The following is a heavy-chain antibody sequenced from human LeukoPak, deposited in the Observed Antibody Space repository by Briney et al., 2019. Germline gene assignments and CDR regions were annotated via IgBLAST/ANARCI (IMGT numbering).Heavy chain of an antibody. D-gene: IGHD3-3*01. CDR2: INPSVGVT. J-gene: IGHJ1*01. CDR3: ARDFSRIFWSGFFSD. Sequence: ASVKVSCKASGYTFTGYYIHWIRQAPGHGLEWKGWINPSVGVTNFTQKFQGRVTLTRDTSITTVYMDLSSLRSDDTAVYYCARDFSRIFWSGFFSDWGQGALVTVSS. V-gene: IGHV1-2*02. CDR1: GYTFTGYY.